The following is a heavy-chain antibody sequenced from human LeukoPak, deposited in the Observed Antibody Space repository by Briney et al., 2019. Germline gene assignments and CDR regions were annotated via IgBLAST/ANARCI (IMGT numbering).Heavy chain of an antibody. V-gene: IGHV3-15*01. CDR2: IKSKTDGGTT. J-gene: IGHJ4*02. D-gene: IGHD6-13*01. CDR1: GFTFSNAW. Sequence: GGSLRLSCAASGFTFSNAWMSWVRQAPGKGLEWIGRIKSKTDGGTTDYAAPVKGRFTISRDDSKNTLYLQMNSLKTEDTAVYYCTTSGRSSSWYKYWGQGTLVTVSS. CDR3: TTSGRSSSWYKY.